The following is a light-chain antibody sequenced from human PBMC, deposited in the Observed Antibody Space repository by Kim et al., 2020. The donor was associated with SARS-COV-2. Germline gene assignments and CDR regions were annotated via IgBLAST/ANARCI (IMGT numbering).Light chain of an antibody. Sequence: GNTEHIPCTRSSASSAPDDVQWYQQRPASAPATVIYADNERPSGVPDRFSGSSDASSNSASLTISGLKTEDEADYYCHSYDRDSHVFGTGTKVTVL. CDR1: SASSAPDD. CDR3: HSYDRDSHV. J-gene: IGLJ1*01. V-gene: IGLV6-57*03. CDR2: ADN.